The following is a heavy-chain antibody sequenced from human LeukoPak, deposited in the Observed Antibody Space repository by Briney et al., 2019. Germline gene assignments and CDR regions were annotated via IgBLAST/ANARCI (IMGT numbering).Heavy chain of an antibody. CDR2: ISAHNGNT. CDR1: AYTFTNYG. CDR3: ARDGYFDH. Sequence: GASVKVSCKASAYTFTNYGIAWVRQAPGQGLEWMGWISAHNGNTNYAQKLQGRVTMTIDTSTSTAYMELSSLASDDTAVYYCARDGYFDHWGQGTLVTVSS. J-gene: IGHJ4*02. V-gene: IGHV1-18*01.